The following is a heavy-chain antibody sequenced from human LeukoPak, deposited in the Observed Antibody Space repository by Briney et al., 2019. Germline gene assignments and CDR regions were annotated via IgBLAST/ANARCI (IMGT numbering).Heavy chain of an antibody. Sequence: GGSLRLSCAASGFTFSSYGMNWVRQAPGKGLEWVAVIWYDGSNKYYADSVKGRFTISRDNSKNTLYLQMNSLRAEDTAVYYCAREGSMVANFDYWGQGTLVTVSS. V-gene: IGHV3-33*01. CDR3: AREGSMVANFDY. D-gene: IGHD5-12*01. CDR2: IWYDGSNK. CDR1: GFTFSSYG. J-gene: IGHJ4*02.